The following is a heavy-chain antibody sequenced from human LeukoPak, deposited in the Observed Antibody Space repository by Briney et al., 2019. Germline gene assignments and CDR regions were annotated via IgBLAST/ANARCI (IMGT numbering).Heavy chain of an antibody. V-gene: IGHV5-51*01. Sequence: GESLKISCKGSGYSFTNYWIGWVRQIPGTGMEWMGIIYPGDSDTIYNPSFQGQVTISVDKSITTAYLQWSSLKASDTATYYCARSFRGSGWYIDNWGQGTLVTVSS. J-gene: IGHJ4*02. D-gene: IGHD6-25*01. CDR2: IYPGDSDT. CDR3: ARSFRGSGWYIDN. CDR1: GYSFTNYW.